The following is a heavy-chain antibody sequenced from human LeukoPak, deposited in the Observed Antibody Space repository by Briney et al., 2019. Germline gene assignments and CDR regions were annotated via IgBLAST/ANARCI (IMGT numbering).Heavy chain of an antibody. J-gene: IGHJ4*02. Sequence: ASVKVSCKASGGTFSSYAISWVRQAPGQGLEWMGRIIPIFGTANYAQKFQGRVTITTDESTSTAYMELGSLRSEDTAVYYCARATYYYDSSGYPNPWDYWGQGTLVTVSS. CDR1: GGTFSSYA. CDR2: IIPIFGTA. V-gene: IGHV1-69*05. D-gene: IGHD3-22*01. CDR3: ARATYYYDSSGYPNPWDY.